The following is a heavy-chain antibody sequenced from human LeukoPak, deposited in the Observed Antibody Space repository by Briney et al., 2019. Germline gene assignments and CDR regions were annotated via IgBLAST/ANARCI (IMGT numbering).Heavy chain of an antibody. D-gene: IGHD3-3*01. CDR2: ISWNSDNI. Sequence: PGRSLRLSRAAPGFSFDNYAMHWVRQAPGKGLEWVSGISWNSDNIDYAESVRGRFTISRDNAKNFLYLQMNSLGIEDTALYFCAKDIWSGGHYSDNFMDVWGKGTTVTVSS. V-gene: IGHV3-9*01. J-gene: IGHJ6*03. CDR3: AKDIWSGGHYSDNFMDV. CDR1: GFSFDNYA.